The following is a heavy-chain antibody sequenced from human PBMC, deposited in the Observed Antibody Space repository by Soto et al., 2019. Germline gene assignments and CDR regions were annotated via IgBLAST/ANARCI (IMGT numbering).Heavy chain of an antibody. D-gene: IGHD2-15*01. CDR2: IYYSGST. CDR1: GGSISSSSYY. V-gene: IGHV4-39*07. Sequence: PSETLSLTCTVSGGSISSSSYYWGWIRQPPGKGLEWIGSIYYSGSTYYNPSLKSRVTISVDTSKNQFSLKLSSVTAADTAVYYCARGAGGSSESINWFDPWGQGTLVTVYS. J-gene: IGHJ5*02. CDR3: ARGAGGSSESINWFDP.